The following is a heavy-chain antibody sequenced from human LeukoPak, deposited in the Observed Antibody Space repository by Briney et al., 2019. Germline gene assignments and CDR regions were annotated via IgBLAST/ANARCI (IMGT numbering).Heavy chain of an antibody. Sequence: SETLSLTCTVSGGSISSYYWSWIRQPPGKGLEWIGYIYYSGSTSYNPSLRSRVTISVDTSKNQFSLKLYSVTAADTAVYYCARSGTLQSNPSAFDIWGQGTMVTVSS. V-gene: IGHV4-59*01. CDR3: ARSGTLQSNPSAFDI. CDR1: GGSISSYY. D-gene: IGHD5-24*01. J-gene: IGHJ3*02. CDR2: IYYSGST.